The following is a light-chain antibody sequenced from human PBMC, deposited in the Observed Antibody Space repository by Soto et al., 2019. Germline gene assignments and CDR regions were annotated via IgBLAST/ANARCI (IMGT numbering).Light chain of an antibody. CDR2: QDN. CDR3: QAWDSSTVV. CDR1: KLGDKY. Sequence: SYELTQPPSVSVSPGQTASITCSGDKLGDKYACWYQQKPGQSPVLVIYQDNKRPSGIPERFSGSSSGDTATLIISGTQAMGEAYYYRQAWDSSTVVFGGRTKLTVL. V-gene: IGLV3-1*01. J-gene: IGLJ2*01.